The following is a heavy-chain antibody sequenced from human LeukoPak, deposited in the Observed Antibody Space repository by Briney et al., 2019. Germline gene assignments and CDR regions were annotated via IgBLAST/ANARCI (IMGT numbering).Heavy chain of an antibody. CDR2: ISYDGNNQ. J-gene: IGHJ4*02. D-gene: IGHD3-22*01. Sequence: GGSLRLSCAASGFTFSSHGVHWVRQAPGKGLEWVGVISYDGNNQYTADSVKGRFTISRDNSKNTLYLHMNSLIPEDTAFYYCAKDRFYHDSNGYSNWGQGTLVTVSS. V-gene: IGHV3-30*18. CDR3: AKDRFYHDSNGYSN. CDR1: GFTFSSHG.